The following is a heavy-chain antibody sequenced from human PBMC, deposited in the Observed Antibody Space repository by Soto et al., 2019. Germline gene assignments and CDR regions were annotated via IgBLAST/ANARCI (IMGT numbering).Heavy chain of an antibody. V-gene: IGHV4-34*01. D-gene: IGHD4-17*01. CDR1: GGSFSGYY. CDR3: ARAYFGAPRVGFRW. J-gene: IGHJ4*02. CDR2: INHSGST. Sequence: SETLSLTCAVYGGSFSGYYWSWIRQPPGKGLEWIGEINHSGSTNYNPSLKSRVTISVDTSKNQFSLKLSSVTAADTAVYYCARAYFGAPRVGFRWWGQGTLVTVSS.